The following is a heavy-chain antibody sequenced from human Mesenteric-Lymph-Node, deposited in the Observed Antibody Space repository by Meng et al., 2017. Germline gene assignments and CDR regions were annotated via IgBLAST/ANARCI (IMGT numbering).Heavy chain of an antibody. Sequence: GEPLMISCAASGFSISNYWIHWVRQPPGKGLEWVLRATDGNSADYVDSVMGRFTVSRDNSKDIVYLQMNSLRGEDTAMYYCSRDIGWNVLDIWGQGTMVTVSS. D-gene: IGHD1-1*01. V-gene: IGHV3-74*01. CDR1: GFSISNYW. J-gene: IGHJ3*02. CDR3: SRDIGWNVLDI. CDR2: ATDGNSA.